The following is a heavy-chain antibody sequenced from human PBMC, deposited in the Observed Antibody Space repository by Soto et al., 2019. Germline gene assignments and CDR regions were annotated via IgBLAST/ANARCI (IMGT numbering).Heavy chain of an antibody. Sequence: GGSLRLSCAVSGLTFSEYVMTWVRQAPGKGLEWVSSINNRGTISYYADSVRGRFTISRDNSKNILYLQMNSLRDDDTALYYCTKGIVAGAAGLDFWGQGTLVTVSS. CDR1: GLTFSEYV. D-gene: IGHD1-26*01. CDR3: TKGIVAGAAGLDF. CDR2: INNRGTIS. V-gene: IGHV3-23*01. J-gene: IGHJ4*02.